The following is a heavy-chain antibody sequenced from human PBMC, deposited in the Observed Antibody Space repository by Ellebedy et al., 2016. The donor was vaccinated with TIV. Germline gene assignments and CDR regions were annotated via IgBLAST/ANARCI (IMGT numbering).Heavy chain of an antibody. V-gene: IGHV3-7*01. Sequence: GESLKISXAASGFTFSSYWMSWVRQAPGKGLEWVANIKQDGSEKYSVDSVKGRFTISRDNAKNSLYLQMNSLRDEDTAVYYCVRRFRYTGYDLFDYWGQGTLVTVSS. CDR1: GFTFSSYW. J-gene: IGHJ4*02. D-gene: IGHD5-12*01. CDR2: IKQDGSEK. CDR3: VRRFRYTGYDLFDY.